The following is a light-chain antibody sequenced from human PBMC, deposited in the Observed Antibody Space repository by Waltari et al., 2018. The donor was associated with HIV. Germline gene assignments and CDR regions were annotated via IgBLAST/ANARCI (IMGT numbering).Light chain of an antibody. CDR3: QQFYLAPFT. CDR1: QSVFYTSDNKNF. Sequence: DIMVTQSPDSLTVSLGERASINCKTSQSVFYTSDNKNFLAWYQQKPGQPPKLLFYWASTRESGVPDRFSGSGSGTDFTLTISSLQAEDVATYYCQQFYLAPFTFGQGTSLDIK. V-gene: IGKV4-1*01. J-gene: IGKJ2*01. CDR2: WAS.